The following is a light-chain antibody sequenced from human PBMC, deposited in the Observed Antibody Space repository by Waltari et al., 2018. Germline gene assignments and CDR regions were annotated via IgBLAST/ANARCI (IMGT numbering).Light chain of an antibody. CDR2: LGS. CDR3: MQALQTPYT. Sequence: DIVMTQSPLSLPVNPGKTASISCRSSQSLLHSNGYNYLDWYLQKPGQSPQLLIYLGSNRASGVPDRFSGSGSGTDFTLKISRVEAEDVGVYYCMQALQTPYTFGQGTKLEIK. V-gene: IGKV2-28*01. J-gene: IGKJ2*01. CDR1: QSLLHSNGYNY.